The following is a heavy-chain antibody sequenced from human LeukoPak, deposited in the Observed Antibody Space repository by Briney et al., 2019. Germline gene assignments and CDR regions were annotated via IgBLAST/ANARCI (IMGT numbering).Heavy chain of an antibody. Sequence: PGGSLRLSCAASGFTFSSYEMNWIRQARGKGLEWVSYISSSGSTIYYADSVKGRFTISRDNAKNSLYLQMNSLRAEDTAVYYCARDKAISGAFDIWGQGTMVTVSS. CDR2: ISSSGSTI. V-gene: IGHV3-48*03. J-gene: IGHJ3*02. CDR3: ARDKAISGAFDI. CDR1: GFTFSSYE. D-gene: IGHD3-10*01.